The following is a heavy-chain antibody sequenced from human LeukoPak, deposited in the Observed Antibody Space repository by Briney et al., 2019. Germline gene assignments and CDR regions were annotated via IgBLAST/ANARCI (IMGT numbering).Heavy chain of an antibody. Sequence: PGGSLRLSCAASGFTFSSYAMHWVRQAPGKRLEYVSTISTNGGRTYYANSVKGRFTISRDNSKNTVYLQIGSLRAEDMAVYYCARERRGDDAFDIWGQGTMVTVSS. CDR2: ISTNGGRT. V-gene: IGHV3-64*01. CDR1: GFTFSSYA. J-gene: IGHJ3*02. D-gene: IGHD3-16*01. CDR3: ARERRGDDAFDI.